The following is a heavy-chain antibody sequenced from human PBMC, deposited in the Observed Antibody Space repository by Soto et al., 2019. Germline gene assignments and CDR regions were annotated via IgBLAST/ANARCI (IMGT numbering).Heavy chain of an antibody. Sequence: PSETLSLTCTVSGGSISSYYWSWIRQPPGKGLEWIGYIYNSGSINYNPSLKSRVTISVDTSKNQFSLKLSSVTAADTAVYYCARDNNEIGGPGAGVIWGQGTMVTVSS. CDR3: ARDNNEIGGPGAGVI. J-gene: IGHJ3*02. CDR2: IYNSGSI. D-gene: IGHD2-15*01. CDR1: GGSISSYY. V-gene: IGHV4-59*01.